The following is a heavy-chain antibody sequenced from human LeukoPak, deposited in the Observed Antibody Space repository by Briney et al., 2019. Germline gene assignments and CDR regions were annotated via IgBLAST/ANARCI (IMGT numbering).Heavy chain of an antibody. CDR3: AREGYTSGSTSFAY. Sequence: PGGSLRLSCAAAGFTFSSYGMHWVRQAPGKGLEWVAVIWYDGSNKYYADSVKGRFTISRDKSKNTLYLQMNSLRAGDTDVYYCAREGYTSGSTSFAYWGQGTRVPVSS. J-gene: IGHJ4*02. D-gene: IGHD3-22*01. V-gene: IGHV3-33*01. CDR2: IWYDGSNK. CDR1: GFTFSSYG.